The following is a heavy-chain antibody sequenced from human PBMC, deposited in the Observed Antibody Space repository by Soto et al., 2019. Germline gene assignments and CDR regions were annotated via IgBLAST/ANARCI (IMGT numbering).Heavy chain of an antibody. CDR1: GFTVSNNY. CDR3: ARGYSYTQPVFDY. V-gene: IGHV3-53*01. J-gene: IGHJ4*02. D-gene: IGHD5-18*01. CDR2: IYSSGST. Sequence: GGSLRLSCAASGFTVSNNYMTWVRQAPGKGLEWVSFIYSSGSTYYADSVKGRFTISRDNFKNALYLQMNSLRAEDTAVYYCARGYSYTQPVFDYWGLGTLVTVSS.